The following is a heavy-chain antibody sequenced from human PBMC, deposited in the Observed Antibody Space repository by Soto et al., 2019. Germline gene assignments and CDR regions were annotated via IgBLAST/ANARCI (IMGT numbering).Heavy chain of an antibody. CDR3: ARDNVETAMNY. D-gene: IGHD5-18*01. CDR2: ISGTSSTI. J-gene: IGHJ4*02. CDR1: GFTFSTYN. Sequence: GGSLRLSCAASGFTFSTYNMNWVRQAPGKGLEWVSYISGTSSTIYYADSVKGRFTISRDNAKNSLNLQINSLRDEDTAVYYCARDNVETAMNYWGQGTLVTVSS. V-gene: IGHV3-48*02.